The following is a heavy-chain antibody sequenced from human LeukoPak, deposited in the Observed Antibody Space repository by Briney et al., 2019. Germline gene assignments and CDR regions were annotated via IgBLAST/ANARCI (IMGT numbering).Heavy chain of an antibody. Sequence: SETLSLTCAVYGGSFSAYYWSWIRQPPGKGLEWIGEINHTGSTSYNPSLKSRVTISVDTSKNQFSLKLNSVTAADTAVYYCARAGDYYDSSGYNDAFDIWGQGTMVTVSS. V-gene: IGHV4-34*01. J-gene: IGHJ3*02. CDR1: GGSFSAYY. CDR3: ARAGDYYDSSGYNDAFDI. D-gene: IGHD3-22*01. CDR2: INHTGST.